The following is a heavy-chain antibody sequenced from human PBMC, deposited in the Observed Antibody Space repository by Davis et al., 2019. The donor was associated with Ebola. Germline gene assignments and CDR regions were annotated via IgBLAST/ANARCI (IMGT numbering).Heavy chain of an antibody. Sequence: PGGSLRLSCAASGFTFSSYGMHWVRQAPGKGLEWVAVISYDGSNKYYADSVKGRFTISRDNSKNTLYLQMNSLRAEDTAVYYCARVGYCSSTSCYTRKVYSNYEQDYYYYYYMDVWGKGTTVTVSS. CDR2: ISYDGSNK. CDR1: GFTFSSYG. CDR3: ARVGYCSSTSCYTRKVYSNYEQDYYYYYYMDV. D-gene: IGHD2-2*02. J-gene: IGHJ6*03. V-gene: IGHV3-30*03.